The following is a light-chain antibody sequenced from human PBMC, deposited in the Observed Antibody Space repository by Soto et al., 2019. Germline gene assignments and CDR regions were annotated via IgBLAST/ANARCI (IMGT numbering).Light chain of an antibody. CDR1: ESISTN. CDR2: GAS. J-gene: IGKJ2*01. V-gene: IGKV3-15*01. Sequence: RVMTQSPASLSVSPGESAILSCRASESISTNLAWYQQKPGQAPRLLMYGASTRATGTPARFSGSGSGTEFTLTISGLQSDDLGTYFGQQYNSWPRYFGPGTKLEIK. CDR3: QQYNSWPRY.